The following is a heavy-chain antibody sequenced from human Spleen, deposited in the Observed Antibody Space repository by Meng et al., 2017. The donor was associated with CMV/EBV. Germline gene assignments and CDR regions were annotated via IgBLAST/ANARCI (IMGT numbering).Heavy chain of an antibody. CDR3: ARTYDSSGYHYYFDY. J-gene: IGHJ4*02. V-gene: IGHV3-21*01. D-gene: IGHD3-22*01. Sequence: GESLKISCAASGFTFSSYSMNWVRQAPGKGLEWVSSISSSSNYMYYGDSVKGRFTISRDNAKNSLYLQMNSLRAEDTAVYYCARTYDSSGYHYYFDYWGQGTLVTVSS. CDR2: ISSSSNYM. CDR1: GFTFSSYS.